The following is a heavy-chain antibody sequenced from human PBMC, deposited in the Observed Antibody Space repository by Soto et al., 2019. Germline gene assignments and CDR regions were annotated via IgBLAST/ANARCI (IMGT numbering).Heavy chain of an antibody. CDR1: GGTFSSYA. Sequence: QVQLVQSGAEVKKPGSSVKVSCKASGGTFSSYAISWVRQAPGQGLEWMGGLIPILGTANYAPKFQSRVTITADDSTSTPDMELSSLRSEDTAVYDCARGLGDGDHNHWGQGTLVTVSS. CDR3: ARGLGDGDHNH. CDR2: LIPILGTA. D-gene: IGHD3-22*01. V-gene: IGHV1-69*11. J-gene: IGHJ5*02.